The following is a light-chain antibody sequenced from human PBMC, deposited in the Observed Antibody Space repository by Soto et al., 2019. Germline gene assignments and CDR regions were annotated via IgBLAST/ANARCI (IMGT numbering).Light chain of an antibody. V-gene: IGKV1-9*01. CDR3: QQLDSYPIT. J-gene: IGKJ5*01. Sequence: DIQLTQSPSFLSASVGDRVTITCRASQGISSYLAWYQQKPGKAPNRLIYAASTLQSGVPSRFSGSGSGTEFTLTISSLQPEDFAIYYCQQLDSYPITFGQGTRLESK. CDR2: AAS. CDR1: QGISSY.